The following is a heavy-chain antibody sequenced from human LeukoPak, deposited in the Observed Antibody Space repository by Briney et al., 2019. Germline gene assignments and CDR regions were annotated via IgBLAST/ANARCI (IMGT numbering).Heavy chain of an antibody. CDR3: ARAGGFFSPFGY. V-gene: IGHV4-31*03. CDR1: GGSISSGGYY. D-gene: IGHD3-3*01. J-gene: IGHJ4*02. Sequence: SQTLSLTCTVSGGSISSGGYYWGWIRQHPGKGLEWIGYIYYSGSTYYNPSLKSRVTISVDTSKNQFSLKLSSVTAADTAVYYCARAGGFFSPFGYWGQGTLVTVSS. CDR2: IYYSGST.